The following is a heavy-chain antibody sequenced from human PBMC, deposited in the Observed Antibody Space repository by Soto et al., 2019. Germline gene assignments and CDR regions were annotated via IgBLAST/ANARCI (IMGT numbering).Heavy chain of an antibody. CDR1: GFTFSSYS. D-gene: IGHD5-12*01. Sequence: EVQLVESGGGLVKPGGSLRLSCAASGFTFSSYSMNWVRQAPGKALEWVSSISSSSNYIYYADSVKGRFTISRDNAKNSLYLQMNSLRAEDTAVYYCARDQGMATTKGFDYWGQGTLVTVSS. J-gene: IGHJ4*02. V-gene: IGHV3-21*01. CDR2: ISSSSNYI. CDR3: ARDQGMATTKGFDY.